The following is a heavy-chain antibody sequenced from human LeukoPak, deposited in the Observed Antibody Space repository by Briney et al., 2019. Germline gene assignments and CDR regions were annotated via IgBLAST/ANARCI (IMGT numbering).Heavy chain of an antibody. CDR2: INPSGST. J-gene: IGHJ5*02. CDR3: ARGGPDSSSPTNWFDP. CDR1: GGSFSGYY. D-gene: IGHD6-6*01. V-gene: IGHV4-34*01. Sequence: SETLSLTCAVYGGSFSGYYWSWIRQPPGKGLEWIGEINPSGSTNYNPSLKSRVTISVDTSKNQFSLQLSSVTAADTAVYYCARGGPDSSSPTNWFDPWGQGTLVTVSS.